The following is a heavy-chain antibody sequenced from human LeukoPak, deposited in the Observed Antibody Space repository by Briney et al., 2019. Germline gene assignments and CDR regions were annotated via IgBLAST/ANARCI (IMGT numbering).Heavy chain of an antibody. CDR3: ARLPVTPKVVVAARGAFDI. V-gene: IGHV4-31*03. Sequence: SETLSLTCTVSGGSISSGGYYWSWIRQHPGKGLEWIGYIYYSGSTYYNPSLKSRVTISLDTSKNQFSLKLSSVTAADTAVYYCARLPVTPKVVVAARGAFDIWGQGTMVTVSS. CDR1: GGSISSGGYY. CDR2: IYYSGST. J-gene: IGHJ3*02. D-gene: IGHD2-15*01.